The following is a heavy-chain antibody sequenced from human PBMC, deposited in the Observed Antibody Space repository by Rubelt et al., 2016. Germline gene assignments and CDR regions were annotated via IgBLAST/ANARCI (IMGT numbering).Heavy chain of an antibody. J-gene: IGHJ4*02. D-gene: IGHD6-19*01. Sequence: WGAGLLKPSETLSLTRAVYGGSFSGYYWSWIRQPPGKGLEWIGEINHSGSTNYNPSLKSRVTISVDTSKNQVSLKLSSVTAADTAVYYCASIAVASPFDYWGQGTLVTVSS. CDR2: INHSGST. CDR3: ASIAVASPFDY. V-gene: IGHV4-34*01. CDR1: GGSFSGYY.